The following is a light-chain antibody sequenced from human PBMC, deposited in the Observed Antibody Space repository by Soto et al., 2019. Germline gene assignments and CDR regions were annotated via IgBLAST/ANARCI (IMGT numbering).Light chain of an antibody. V-gene: IGKV1-5*03. CDR3: QQYSTFPP. Sequence: DIQMTQSPSTLSASVGDRVAITCRASQSINNLLAWYQQKPGKAPKLLIYKASSLESGVPSRFSSNGAGTEFTLTISSLQPDDFAAYYCQQYSTFPPFGGGTKVEIK. CDR1: QSINNL. CDR2: KAS. J-gene: IGKJ4*02.